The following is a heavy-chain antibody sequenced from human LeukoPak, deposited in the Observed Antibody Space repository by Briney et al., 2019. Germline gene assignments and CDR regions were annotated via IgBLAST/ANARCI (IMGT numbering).Heavy chain of an antibody. V-gene: IGHV3-23*01. CDR2: ISGSGGST. J-gene: IGHJ4*02. CDR3: AKDRKAVSTVTFDY. D-gene: IGHD4-17*01. Sequence: GGSLRLSCAASGSTFSSYAMSWVRQAPGKGLEWVSAISGSGGSTYYADSVKGRFAISRDNSKNTLYLQMNSLRAEDTAVYYCAKDRKAVSTVTFDYWGQGTLVTVSS. CDR1: GSTFSSYA.